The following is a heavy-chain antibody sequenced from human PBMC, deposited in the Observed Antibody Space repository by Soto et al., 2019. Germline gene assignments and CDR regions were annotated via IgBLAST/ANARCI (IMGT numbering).Heavy chain of an antibody. CDR3: ARDEYYDSNNWFEH. V-gene: IGHV4-4*07. Sequence: KSSETLSLTCTVSGGSIRNYYWSWIRQPAGKGLEWIGRVYSTGTTNYNPSLRSRVAMSVDTSKNQFSLRLDSVTAADTATYFCARDEYYDSNNWFEHWGLGTLVTVSS. J-gene: IGHJ5*02. D-gene: IGHD3-22*01. CDR2: VYSTGTT. CDR1: GGSIRNYY.